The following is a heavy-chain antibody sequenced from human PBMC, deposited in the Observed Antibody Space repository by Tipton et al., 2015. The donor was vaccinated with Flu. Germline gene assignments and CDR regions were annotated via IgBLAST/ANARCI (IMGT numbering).Heavy chain of an antibody. CDR3: VRDDGGNYVSAGYY. CDR1: GFTFSNFW. D-gene: IGHD4/OR15-4a*01. CDR2: INQDGSER. Sequence: SLRLSCAASGFTFSNFWMGWVRQAPGKGLEWVANINQDGSERYYVDSVKGRFTISRDNAKNSLCLQMDSLAAEDTAVFYCVRDDGGNYVSAGYYWGQGSLVTVSS. J-gene: IGHJ4*02. V-gene: IGHV3-7*01.